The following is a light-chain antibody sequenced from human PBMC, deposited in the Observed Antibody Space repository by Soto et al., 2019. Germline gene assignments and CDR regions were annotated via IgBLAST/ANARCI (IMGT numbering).Light chain of an antibody. CDR3: QQRHSTPPP. Sequence: DIQMTQSPSSLSASVGDRVTITCRASQSISSYLNWYQQKPGKAPKLLIYAASSLQSGVPYRFSGSGSGTDFTLTISSLQPEDFATYYRQQRHSTPPPFCGGTNLDI. CDR2: AAS. CDR1: QSISSY. J-gene: IGKJ4*01. V-gene: IGKV1-39*01.